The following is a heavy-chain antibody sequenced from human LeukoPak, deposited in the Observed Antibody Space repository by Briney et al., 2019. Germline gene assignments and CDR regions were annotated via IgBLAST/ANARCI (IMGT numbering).Heavy chain of an antibody. J-gene: IGHJ3*02. CDR3: AKPTWRRTTRNDAFDI. CDR2: ISGSGGST. Sequence: PGGSLRLSCAASGFTFSSYAMSWVRQAPGKGLKWVSAISGSGGSTYYADSVKGRFTISRDNSKNTLYLQMNSLRAEDTAVYYCAKPTWRRTTRNDAFDIWGQGTMVTVSS. D-gene: IGHD1-1*01. CDR1: GFTFSSYA. V-gene: IGHV3-23*01.